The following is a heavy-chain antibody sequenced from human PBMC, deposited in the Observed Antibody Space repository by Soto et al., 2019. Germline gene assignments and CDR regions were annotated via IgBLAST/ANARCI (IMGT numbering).Heavy chain of an antibody. CDR1: GFTFSSYA. Sequence: GGSLRLSCSASGFTFSSYAIHWVRQAPGKGLEYVSAVSNNGATTFYADSVKGRFTISRDNSRNTLYLEMSSLRAEDTAVFYCVKDKGATIKKVTLDVWGQGTTVTVSS. CDR3: VKDKGATIKKVTLDV. D-gene: IGHD5-12*01. V-gene: IGHV3-64D*08. CDR2: VSNNGATT. J-gene: IGHJ6*02.